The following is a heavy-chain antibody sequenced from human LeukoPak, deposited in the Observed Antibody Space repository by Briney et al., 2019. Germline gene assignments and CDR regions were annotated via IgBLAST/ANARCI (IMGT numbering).Heavy chain of an antibody. D-gene: IGHD6-6*01. CDR1: GGSMSGFY. CDR3: AKDRAARNGMDV. V-gene: IGHV4-4*07. Sequence: SETLSLTCTVSGGSMSGFYWSWLRQPAGKGLEWIGRLYVSGTTTYNPSLKSRVTMSVEPSKNQFSLNLTSVTAADMAVYYCAKDRAARNGMDVWGHGTTVTVSS. CDR2: LYVSGTT. J-gene: IGHJ6*02.